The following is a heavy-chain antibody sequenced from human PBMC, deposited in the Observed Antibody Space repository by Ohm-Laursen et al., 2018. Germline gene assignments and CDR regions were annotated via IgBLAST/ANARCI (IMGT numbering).Heavy chain of an antibody. J-gene: IGHJ6*02. V-gene: IGHV4-39*02. CDR1: GGSISSGTYY. D-gene: IGHD3-10*01. Sequence: SDTLSLTCTVSGGSISSGTYYWAWIRQPPGKGLECIGSIYHSGNTYNNPSLKNRVTISVDTSKNQFSLKMNSVSAADTAVFYCARDQGGGPIRGGMDVWGQGTTVTVSS. CDR2: IYHSGNT. CDR3: ARDQGGGPIRGGMDV.